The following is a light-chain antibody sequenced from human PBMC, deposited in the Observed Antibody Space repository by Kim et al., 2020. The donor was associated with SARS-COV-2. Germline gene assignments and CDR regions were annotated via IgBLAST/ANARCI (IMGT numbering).Light chain of an antibody. CDR2: AAS. V-gene: IGKV1-27*01. CDR3: QKYNSAPNT. CDR1: QGISNY. Sequence: SASVGNRATITCRASQGISNYLAWYQQKPGKVPKLLIYAASALQSGVPSRFSGSGSGTDFTLTISSLQPEDVATYYCQKYNSAPNTFGQGTKLEI. J-gene: IGKJ2*01.